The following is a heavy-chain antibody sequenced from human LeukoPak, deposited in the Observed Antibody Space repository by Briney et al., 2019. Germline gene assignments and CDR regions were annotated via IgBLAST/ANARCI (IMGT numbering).Heavy chain of an antibody. V-gene: IGHV1-69*04. CDR3: ASPCGSPTSYGMDV. J-gene: IGHJ6*02. CDR1: GGTFSSYA. CDR2: IIPIFGIA. Sequence: SVKVSCKASGGTFSSYAISWVRQAPGQGLEWMGRIIPIFGIANYAQKFQGRVTITADKSTSTVYMELSSLRSEDTAVYYCASPCGSPTSYGMDVWGQGTTVTVSS.